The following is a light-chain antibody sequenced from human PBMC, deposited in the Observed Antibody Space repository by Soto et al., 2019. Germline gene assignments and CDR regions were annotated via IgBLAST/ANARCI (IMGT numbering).Light chain of an antibody. CDR3: QKYYSTQWK. CDR2: WAS. V-gene: IGKV4-1*01. Sequence: DIVMTQSSDSPGLSLAGMAPTNCKCSQSFLYSSNNKNYLAWYQQKPGQPPKLLIYWASTRESGVNDRFSGSGSGTDFTLTISSMQAEDVAVYYCQKYYSTQWKCGKGNKVDIK. CDR1: QSFLYSSNNKNY. J-gene: IGKJ1*01.